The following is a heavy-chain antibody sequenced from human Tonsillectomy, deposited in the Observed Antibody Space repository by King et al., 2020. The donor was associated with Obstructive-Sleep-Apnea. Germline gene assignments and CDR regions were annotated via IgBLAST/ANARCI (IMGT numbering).Heavy chain of an antibody. CDR1: GYSISSGYY. D-gene: IGHD3-10*01. CDR2: IYHSGYT. CDR3: ATDDMVRGVIV. Sequence: VQLQESGPGLVKPSETLFLTCTVSGYSISSGYYWGWIRQPPGKGLEWIGSIYHSGYTYYNPPLKSRVTISVDTSKNQFSLKLNSMTAADTAVYYCATDDMVRGVIVWGQGTLVTVSS. V-gene: IGHV4-38-2*02. J-gene: IGHJ4*02.